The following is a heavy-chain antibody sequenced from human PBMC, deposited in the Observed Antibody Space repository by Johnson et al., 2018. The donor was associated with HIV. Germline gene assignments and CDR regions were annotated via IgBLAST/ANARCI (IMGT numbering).Heavy chain of an antibody. CDR1: GFTFSSYA. Sequence: QVQLVESGGGVVQPGRSLRLSCAASGFTFSSYAMHWVRQAPGKGLEWVAVISYDGSYKYFADSVKGRLTISRDNSKNTLYLQMNSLRAEDTAVYYCAKDQYCTGGVCYSGAFDIWGQGTMVTVSS. CDR3: AKDQYCTGGVCYSGAFDI. D-gene: IGHD2-8*02. J-gene: IGHJ3*02. CDR2: ISYDGSYK. V-gene: IGHV3-30*04.